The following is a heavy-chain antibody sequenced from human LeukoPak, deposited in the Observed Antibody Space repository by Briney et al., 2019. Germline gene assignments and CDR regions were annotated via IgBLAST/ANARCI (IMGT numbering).Heavy chain of an antibody. J-gene: IGHJ5*02. CDR1: GGSISSGGYS. CDR3: ARTGRGYCSSTSCPNWFDP. CDR2: IYHSGST. D-gene: IGHD2-2*01. Sequence: SETLSLTCAVSGGSISSGGYSWSWIRQPPGKGLEWIGYIYHSGSTYYNPSLKSRVTISVDRSKNQFSLKLSSVTAADTAVYYCARTGRGYCSSTSCPNWFDPWGQGTLVTVSS. V-gene: IGHV4-30-2*01.